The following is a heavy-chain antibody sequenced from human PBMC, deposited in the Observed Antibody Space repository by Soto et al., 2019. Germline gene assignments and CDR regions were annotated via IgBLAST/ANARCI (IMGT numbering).Heavy chain of an antibody. CDR2: IYYSGST. J-gene: IGHJ4*02. Sequence: QVQLQESGPGLVKPSQTLSLTCTVSGGSISSGGYYWSWIRQHPGKGLEWIGYIYYSGSTYYNPSLKSRVTISVDTSKNQFSLKLSSVTAADTAVYYCARELRYDYVWGSYRYTQGFDYWGQGPLVTVSS. D-gene: IGHD3-16*02. V-gene: IGHV4-31*03. CDR1: GGSISSGGYY. CDR3: ARELRYDYVWGSYRYTQGFDY.